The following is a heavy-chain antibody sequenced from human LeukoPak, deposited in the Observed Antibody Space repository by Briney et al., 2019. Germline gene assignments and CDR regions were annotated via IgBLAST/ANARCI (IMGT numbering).Heavy chain of an antibody. V-gene: IGHV3-30-3*01. CDR2: ISYDGSNK. CDR1: GFTFSSYA. J-gene: IGHJ4*02. Sequence: GGSLRLSCAASGFTFSSYAMHWVRQAPGKGLEWVAVISYDGSNKYYADSVKGRFTISRDNSKNTLYLQMNSLRAEDTAVYYCAKEGFDSWGQGTLVTVSS. CDR3: AKEGFDS.